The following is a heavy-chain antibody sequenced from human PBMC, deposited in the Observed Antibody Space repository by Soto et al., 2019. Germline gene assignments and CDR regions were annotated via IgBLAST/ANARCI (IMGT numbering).Heavy chain of an antibody. CDR1: GGTFSSYA. V-gene: IGHV1-69*06. CDR3: AREGGVTHMDRFDY. Sequence: QVQLVQSGAEVKKPGSSVKVSCKASGGTFSSYAISWVRQAPGQGLEWMGGIIPIFGTANYAQKFQGRVTITADKYTSTAYMELSSMRSEDTAVNYCAREGGVTHMDRFDYWGQGTLVTVSS. D-gene: IGHD3-16*01. CDR2: IIPIFGTA. J-gene: IGHJ4*02.